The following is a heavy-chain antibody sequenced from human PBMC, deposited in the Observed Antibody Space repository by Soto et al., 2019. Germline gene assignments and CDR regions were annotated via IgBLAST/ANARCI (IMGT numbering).Heavy chain of an antibody. Sequence: QVQLQQWGAGLLKPSETLSLTCAVYGGSFSGYYWSWIRQPPGKGLEWLGEINHSGSTNYNPSLKSRVTISVDTAKNQFALKLSSVNAADTAVYYCARGPITIFGSPYYYYYGMDVWGQGTTVTVSS. CDR3: ARGPITIFGSPYYYYYGMDV. CDR2: INHSGST. V-gene: IGHV4-34*01. CDR1: GGSFSGYY. J-gene: IGHJ6*02. D-gene: IGHD3-3*01.